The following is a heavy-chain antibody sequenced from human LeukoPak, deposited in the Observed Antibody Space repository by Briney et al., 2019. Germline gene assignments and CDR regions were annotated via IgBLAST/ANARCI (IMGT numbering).Heavy chain of an antibody. V-gene: IGHV3-53*01. CDR3: ARAHGDYFGRFDY. CDR1: GLTVSRNY. Sequence: GRSLRLSCAASGLTVSRNYMSWVRQAPGKGLEWVSVIYSVGRIYYADSVKGRFTVSRDKSKNTMYLQMNSLRAEDTAVYYCARAHGDYFGRFDYWGQGTLVTVSS. D-gene: IGHD4-17*01. J-gene: IGHJ4*02. CDR2: IYSVGRI.